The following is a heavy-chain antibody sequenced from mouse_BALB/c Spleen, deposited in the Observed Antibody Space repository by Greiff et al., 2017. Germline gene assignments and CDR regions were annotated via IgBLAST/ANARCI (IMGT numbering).Heavy chain of an antibody. CDR2: IDPANGNT. J-gene: IGHJ4*01. V-gene: IGHV14-3*02. CDR1: GFNIKDTY. Sequence: EVMLVESGAELVKPGASVKLSCTASGFNIKDTYMHWVKQRPEQGLEWIGRIDPANGNTKYDPKFQGKATITADTSSNTAYLQLSSLTSEDTAVYYCARFDYPYAMDYWGQGTSVTVSS. CDR3: ARFDYPYAMDY. D-gene: IGHD2-4*01.